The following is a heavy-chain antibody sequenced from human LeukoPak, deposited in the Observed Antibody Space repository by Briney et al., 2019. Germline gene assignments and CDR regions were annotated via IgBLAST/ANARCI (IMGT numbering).Heavy chain of an antibody. Sequence: PGRSLRLSCEASGFSFSTSDVHWVRQAPGKGLEWMAVISKDGRKNHYADSVKGRFTISRDNSKSTLFLQMNSLRPEDTAIYYCARDLLNYGSAYYDVGIFDSWGQGTLVTVSS. V-gene: IGHV3-30*04. J-gene: IGHJ4*02. CDR2: ISKDGRKN. CDR1: GFSFSTSD. D-gene: IGHD3-10*01. CDR3: ARDLLNYGSAYYDVGIFDS.